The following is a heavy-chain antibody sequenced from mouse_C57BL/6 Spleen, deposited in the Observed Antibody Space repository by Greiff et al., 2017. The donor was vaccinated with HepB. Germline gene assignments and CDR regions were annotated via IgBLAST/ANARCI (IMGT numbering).Heavy chain of an antibody. CDR1: GYAFSSSW. V-gene: IGHV1-82*01. J-gene: IGHJ3*01. D-gene: IGHD1-1*01. CDR2: IYPGDGDT. Sequence: QVHVKQSGPELVKPGASVKISCKASGYAFSSSWMNWVKQRPGKGLEWIGRIYPGDGDTNYNGKFKGKATLTADKSSSTAYMQLSSLTSEDSAVYFCARSGDYYYGSSFLAWFAYWGQGTLVTVSA. CDR3: ARSGDYYYGSSFLAWFAY.